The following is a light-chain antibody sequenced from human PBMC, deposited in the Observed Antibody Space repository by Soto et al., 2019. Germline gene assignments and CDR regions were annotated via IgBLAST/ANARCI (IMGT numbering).Light chain of an antibody. V-gene: IGLV1-47*01. CDR3: AAWDASLSGLVV. J-gene: IGLJ2*01. Sequence: QSVLTQPPSASGTPGQRVTISCSGSSSNIGSNYVYWYQQLPGTAPKLLIYTNNQRPSGVPDRFSGSKSGTSASLAISGLRSEDEADYYCAAWDASLSGLVVFGGGTKVTVL. CDR1: SSNIGSNY. CDR2: TNN.